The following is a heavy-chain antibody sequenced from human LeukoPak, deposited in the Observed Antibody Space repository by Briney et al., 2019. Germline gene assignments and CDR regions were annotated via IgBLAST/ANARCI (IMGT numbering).Heavy chain of an antibody. V-gene: IGHV3-21*01. Sequence: GGSLRLSCAASGFTFSTYSMNWVRQAPGKGLEWVSSISSCSSYIYYADSVKGRFTISRDNAKNSLYLQMNSLRAEDTAVYYCARPLGDILTGPGYWGQGTLVTVSS. CDR2: ISSCSSYI. CDR3: ARPLGDILTGPGY. D-gene: IGHD3-9*01. J-gene: IGHJ4*02. CDR1: GFTFSTYS.